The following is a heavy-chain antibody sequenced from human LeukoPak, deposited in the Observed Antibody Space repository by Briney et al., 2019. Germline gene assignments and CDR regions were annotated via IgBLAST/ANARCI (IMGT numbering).Heavy chain of an antibody. Sequence: SQTLSLTCAISGDSVSSNSAVWNWIRQSPSRGLAWLGRTYYRSKWHNEYAESVKSRISINSDTSKNQFSLQLNSVTPEDTAEYYCAGTTDYSSFLAYWGQGTLVTVSS. D-gene: IGHD4-11*01. J-gene: IGHJ4*02. CDR1: GDSVSSNSAV. CDR2: TYYRSKWHN. CDR3: AGTTDYSSFLAY. V-gene: IGHV6-1*01.